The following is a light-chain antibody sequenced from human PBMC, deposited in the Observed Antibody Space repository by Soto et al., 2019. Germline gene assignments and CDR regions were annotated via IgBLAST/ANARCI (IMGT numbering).Light chain of an antibody. V-gene: IGLV1-51*01. J-gene: IGLJ3*02. CDR3: GTWVSSRNWV. CDR2: DNI. CDR1: TSNIGNNY. Sequence: QSVLTQSPSVSAAPGQTVTISCSGTTSNIGNNYVSWYQLLPETAPKLLIYDNIKRPSGIPDRFSGSKSGTSATLVITGLQTVDEADYYCGTWVSSRNWVFGGGTKLTVL.